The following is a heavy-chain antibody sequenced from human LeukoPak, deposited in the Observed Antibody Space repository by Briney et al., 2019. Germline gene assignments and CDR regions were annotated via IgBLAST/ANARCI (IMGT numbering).Heavy chain of an antibody. CDR2: ISGSGGST. CDR3: AKVIRPHCSTTSCLFDY. D-gene: IGHD2-2*01. V-gene: IGHV3-23*01. CDR1: GFTFSSYA. J-gene: IGHJ4*02. Sequence: GGSLRLSCAASGFTFSSYAMSWVRQAPGKGLEWVSAISGSGGSTYYADSVKGRFTISRDNSKNTLYLQMNSLRAEDTAVYYCAKVIRPHCSTTSCLFDYWGQGTLVTVSS.